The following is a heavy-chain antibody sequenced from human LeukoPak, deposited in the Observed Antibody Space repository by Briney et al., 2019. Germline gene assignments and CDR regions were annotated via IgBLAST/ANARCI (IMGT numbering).Heavy chain of an antibody. CDR1: GFTFSSYW. CDR3: ARDLYHRPPSLGELSHRDY. J-gene: IGHJ4*02. V-gene: IGHV3-7*01. CDR2: IKQDGSEK. D-gene: IGHD3-16*02. Sequence: GGSLRLSCAASGFTFSSYWMSWVRQAPGKGLEWVANIKQDGSEKYYVDSVKGRFTISRDNAKNSLYLRMNSLRAEDTAVYYCARDLYHRPPSLGELSHRDYWGQGTLVTVSS.